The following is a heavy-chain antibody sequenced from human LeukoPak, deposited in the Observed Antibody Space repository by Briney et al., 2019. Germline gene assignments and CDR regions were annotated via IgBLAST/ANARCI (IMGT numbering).Heavy chain of an antibody. J-gene: IGHJ5*02. CDR2: INAGNGNT. V-gene: IGHV1-3*01. CDR3: AREGHASGNYFNGRFDP. CDR1: GYIFTNYA. D-gene: IGHD3-10*01. Sequence: ASVKVSCKASGYIFTNYAIHWVRQAPGQRLEWMGWINAGNGNTKYSQKFQGRVSITRDTSANTVYMELSSLRSEDTAVYYCAREGHASGNYFNGRFDPWGQGTLVTVSS.